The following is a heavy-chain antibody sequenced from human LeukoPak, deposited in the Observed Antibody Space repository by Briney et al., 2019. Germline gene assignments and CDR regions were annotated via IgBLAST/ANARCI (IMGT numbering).Heavy chain of an antibody. CDR2: IYSGGST. CDR1: GFTVSSNY. V-gene: IGHV3-53*04. D-gene: IGHD6-13*01. Sequence: PGGSLRLSCAASGFTVSSNYMSWVRQAPGKGLEWVSVIYSGGSTYYADSVKGRFTISRHNSKNTPYLQMNSLRAEDTAVYYCARVQTNSSSWKVLYYLDYWGQGTLVTVSS. CDR3: ARVQTNSSSWKVLYYLDY. J-gene: IGHJ4*02.